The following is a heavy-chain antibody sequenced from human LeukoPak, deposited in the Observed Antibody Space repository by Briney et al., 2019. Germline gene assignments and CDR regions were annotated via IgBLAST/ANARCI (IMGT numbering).Heavy chain of an antibody. CDR1: GGSISRYY. J-gene: IGHJ3*02. CDR2: IFYTGST. D-gene: IGHD4-23*01. CDR3: ATLTGGDDAFDI. V-gene: IGHV4-59*01. Sequence: SETLSLTCTVSGGSISRYYWSSIRQPPRKGLEWIGYIFYTGSTNYNPSLKSRVTISVLTSKNRFSLKLSSVTAADTAVYYCATLTGGDDAFDIWGQGTMVTVSS.